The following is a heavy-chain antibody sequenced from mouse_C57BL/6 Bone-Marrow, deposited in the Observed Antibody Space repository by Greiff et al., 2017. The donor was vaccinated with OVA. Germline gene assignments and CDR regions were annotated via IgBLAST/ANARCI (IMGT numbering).Heavy chain of an antibody. J-gene: IGHJ3*01. Sequence: EVKVEESGGGLVQPGGSLKLSCVASGFTFSNYWMNWVRQSPEKGLEWVAQIRLKSDNYATHYAESVKGRFTISRDDSKSSVYLQMNNLRAEDTGIYYCTAYDSLAYWGQGTLVTVSA. CDR3: TAYDSLAY. CDR1: GFTFSNYW. CDR2: IRLKSDNYAT. D-gene: IGHD2-4*01. V-gene: IGHV6-3*01.